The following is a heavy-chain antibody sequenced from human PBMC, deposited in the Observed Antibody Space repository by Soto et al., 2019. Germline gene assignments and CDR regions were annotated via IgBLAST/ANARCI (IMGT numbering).Heavy chain of an antibody. V-gene: IGHV3-30-3*01. Sequence: GGSLRLSCAASGFTFSSYAMHWVRQAPGKGLEWVAVISYDGSNKYYADSVKGRFTISRDNSKNTLYLQMNSLRAEDTAVYYCAREGDTYYYDSSGYPQFDYWGQGTLVTVS. D-gene: IGHD3-22*01. CDR2: ISYDGSNK. CDR1: GFTFSSYA. J-gene: IGHJ4*02. CDR3: AREGDTYYYDSSGYPQFDY.